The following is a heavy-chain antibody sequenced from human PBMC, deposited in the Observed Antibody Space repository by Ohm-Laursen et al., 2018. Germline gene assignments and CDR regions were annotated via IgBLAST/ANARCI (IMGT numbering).Heavy chain of an antibody. V-gene: IGHV1-2*02. D-gene: IGHD3-3*01. CDR3: ARDITIFGVVPDYYYYGMDV. J-gene: IGHJ6*02. CDR2: INPNSGGT. Sequence: ASVKVSCKTSGYTFINYDIHWVRQASGQGLEWMGWINPNSGGTSYAQKFQGRVTMTRDSSISTAYMELSRLRSDDTAVYYCARDITIFGVVPDYYYYGMDVWGQGTTVTVSS. CDR1: GYTFINYD.